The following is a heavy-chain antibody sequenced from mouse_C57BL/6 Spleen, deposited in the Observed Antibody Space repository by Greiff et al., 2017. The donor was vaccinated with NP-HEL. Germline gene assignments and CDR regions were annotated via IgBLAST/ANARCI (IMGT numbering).Heavy chain of an antibody. D-gene: IGHD2-2*01. J-gene: IGHJ4*01. V-gene: IGHV2-4*02. CDR3: ARSTMVTRDYAMDY. CDR2: IWSGGST. CDR1: GFSLTSYG. Sequence: VKLVESGPGLVQPSQSLSITCTVSGFSLTSYGVHWVRQPPGKGLEWLGVIWSGGSTDYNAAFISRLSISKDNSKSQVFFKMNSLQADDTAIYYCARSTMVTRDYAMDYWGQGTSVTVSS.